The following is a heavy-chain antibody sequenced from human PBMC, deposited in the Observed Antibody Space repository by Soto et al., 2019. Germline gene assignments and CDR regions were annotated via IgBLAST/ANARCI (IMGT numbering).Heavy chain of an antibody. CDR1: GGSFSGYY. V-gene: IGHV4-34*01. D-gene: IGHD7-27*01. Sequence: QVQLQQWGAGLLKPSETLSLTCAVYGGSFSGYYWSWIRQPPGKGLEWIGEINHSRSTNYNPSLKSRVTISVDMSKTQFSLKLSSVTAPDTAVYYCARGWGRIFDYWGQGTLVTVSS. CDR3: ARGWGRIFDY. CDR2: INHSRST. J-gene: IGHJ4*02.